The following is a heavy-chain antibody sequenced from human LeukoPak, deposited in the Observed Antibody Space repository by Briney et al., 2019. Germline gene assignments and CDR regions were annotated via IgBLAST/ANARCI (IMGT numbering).Heavy chain of an antibody. V-gene: IGHV3-9*01. D-gene: IGHD5-24*01. J-gene: IGHJ4*02. CDR3: AKDNGRDGYNFNFDY. CDR2: ISWNSGSI. Sequence: PGRSLRLSCAASGFTFSTYAMHWVRQAPGKGLEWVSGISWNSGSIGYADSVKGRFTISRDNAKNSLYLQMNSLRAEDTALYYCAKDNGRDGYNFNFDYWGQGTLVTVSS. CDR1: GFTFSTYA.